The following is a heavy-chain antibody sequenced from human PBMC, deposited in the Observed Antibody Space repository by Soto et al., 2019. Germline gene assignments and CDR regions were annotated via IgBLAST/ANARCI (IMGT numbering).Heavy chain of an antibody. J-gene: IGHJ5*02. CDR1: GGSFSGYY. V-gene: IGHV4-34*01. Sequence: SETLSLTCAVYGGSFSGYYWSWIRQRPGKGLEWIGEINHSGSTNYSPSLKSRVTISVATSKNQFSLKLSSVTAADTAVYYCARGDGSSSLGWFDPWGQGTLVTVSS. D-gene: IGHD6-13*01. CDR2: INHSGST. CDR3: ARGDGSSSLGWFDP.